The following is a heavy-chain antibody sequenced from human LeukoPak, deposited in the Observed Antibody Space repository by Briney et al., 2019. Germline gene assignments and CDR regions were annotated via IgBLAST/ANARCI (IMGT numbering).Heavy chain of an antibody. Sequence: GRSLGLSCAACGFTFRSYAMHWVRQTPGKGLEWVATTSYDGSKEYYADSVKGRFTISRDNSQSTLYLQMNTLSADDAAVYYCARSYYYGSGSFYSHFDYWGQGTLVTVSS. D-gene: IGHD3-10*01. V-gene: IGHV3-30-3*01. CDR2: TSYDGSKE. J-gene: IGHJ4*02. CDR1: GFTFRSYA. CDR3: ARSYYYGSGSFYSHFDY.